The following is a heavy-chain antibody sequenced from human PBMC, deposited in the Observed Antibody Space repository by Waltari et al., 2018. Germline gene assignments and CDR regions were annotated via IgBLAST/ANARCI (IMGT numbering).Heavy chain of an antibody. J-gene: IGHJ4*02. CDR1: GFSLSTTGMR. Sequence: QVTLKESGPALVKPTQTLTLTCTFSGFSLSTTGMRVSWIRQPPGKALEWLARIDWDDDKFYSTSLKTRLTISKDTSKNQVVLTMTNMNRVDTATYYCARIKGYSSGYALDYWGQGTLVTVSS. CDR3: ARIKGYSSGYALDY. D-gene: IGHD6-19*01. CDR2: IDWDDDK. V-gene: IGHV2-70*04.